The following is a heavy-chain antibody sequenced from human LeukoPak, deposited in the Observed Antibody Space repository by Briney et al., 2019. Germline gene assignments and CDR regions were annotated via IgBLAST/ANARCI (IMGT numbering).Heavy chain of an antibody. Sequence: PSETLSLTCTVSGGSISSGGYYWSWIRQPPGKGLEWIGYIYHSGSTYYNPSLKSRVTISVDRSKNQFSLKVSSVTAADTAVYYCARVYVAVPAAFDYWGQGTLVTVSS. J-gene: IGHJ4*02. CDR1: GGSISSGGYY. CDR3: ARVYVAVPAAFDY. V-gene: IGHV4-30-2*01. D-gene: IGHD2-2*01. CDR2: IYHSGST.